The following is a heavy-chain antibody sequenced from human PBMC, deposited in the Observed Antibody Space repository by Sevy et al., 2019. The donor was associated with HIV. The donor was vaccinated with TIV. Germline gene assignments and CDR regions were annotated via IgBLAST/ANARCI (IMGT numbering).Heavy chain of an antibody. CDR1: GSSFESFA. CDR3: TRGSGIDYYEKGMDL. J-gene: IGHJ6*02. Sequence: GGSLRLSCAASGSSFESFAMNWVRQAPGKGLEWVAYISKSSSYIYYADSVKGRFTISRDNAKNSLFLQMNSLGAGDTAIYYCTRGSGIDYYEKGMDLWGQGTTVTVSS. V-gene: IGHV3-21*04. D-gene: IGHD3-10*01. CDR2: ISKSSSYI.